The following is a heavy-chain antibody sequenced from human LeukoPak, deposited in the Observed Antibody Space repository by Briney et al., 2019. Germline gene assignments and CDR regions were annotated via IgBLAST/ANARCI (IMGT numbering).Heavy chain of an antibody. Sequence: SETLSLTCTVSGDSITSYYWNWIRQTPGKGLEWIGYIYHSGSSNYNPSLKSRVTLSIDTSRNQFSLKLTSVTAADTAMYYCARGNAFDYWGQGTLVTVSS. J-gene: IGHJ4*02. CDR1: GDSITSYY. V-gene: IGHV4-59*01. CDR2: IYHSGSS. CDR3: ARGNAFDY.